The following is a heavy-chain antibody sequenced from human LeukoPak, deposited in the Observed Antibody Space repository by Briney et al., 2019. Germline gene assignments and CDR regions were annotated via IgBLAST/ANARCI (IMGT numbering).Heavy chain of an antibody. CDR2: IHHSVGT. V-gene: IGHV4-4*02. CDR3: ARKGPATIADY. D-gene: IGHD4-11*01. Sequence: SETPSLTCAVSGVFISSGNWGGWFRQPPGKGLEWIGEIHHSVGTNYNPSLKSRVAISMDKSKNQFSLDVTSVTAADTAMYYCARKGPATIADYWGRGTLVTVSS. J-gene: IGHJ4*02. CDR1: GVFISSGNW.